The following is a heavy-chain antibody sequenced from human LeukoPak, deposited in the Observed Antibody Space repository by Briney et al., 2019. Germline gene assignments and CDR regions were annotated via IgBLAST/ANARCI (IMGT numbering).Heavy chain of an antibody. V-gene: IGHV3-30*02. CDR3: AKCHGSGSAAARYFDY. CDR2: IRYDGSNK. J-gene: IGHJ4*02. CDR1: GFTFSSYG. Sequence: GGSLRLSCAASGFTFSSYGMHWVRQAPGKGLEWVAFIRYDGSNKYYADSVKGRFTITRDNSKNTLYLQMNSLRAEDTAVYYCAKCHGSGSAAARYFDYWGQGTLVTVSS. D-gene: IGHD3-10*01.